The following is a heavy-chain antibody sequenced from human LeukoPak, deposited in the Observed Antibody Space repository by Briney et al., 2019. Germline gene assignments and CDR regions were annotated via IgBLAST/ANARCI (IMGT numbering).Heavy chain of an antibody. D-gene: IGHD5-12*01. CDR2: IKEDGSVR. Sequence: GGSLRLSCAASGFTFSDYAMTWVRQAPGKGLEWVANIKEDGSVRNYVDSVKGRFTISRDNAKNSLYLQMNSLRAEDTAVYYCARDSAYNAFDYWGQGTLVTVSS. V-gene: IGHV3-7*05. CDR3: ARDSAYNAFDY. J-gene: IGHJ4*02. CDR1: GFTFSDYA.